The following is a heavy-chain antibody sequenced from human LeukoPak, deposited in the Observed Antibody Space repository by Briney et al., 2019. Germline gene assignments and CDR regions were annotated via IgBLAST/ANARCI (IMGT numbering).Heavy chain of an antibody. CDR1: GYTFTDHY. D-gene: IGHD3-10*01. J-gene: IGHJ5*02. CDR3: ARLLWFGEWFDP. Sequence: ASVKVSCKASGYTFTDHYLYWVRQAPGQGLEWMGWINPNTGGTNYAPKFQGRVSMTRDTSISTAYMELSRLRSDDTAVYYCARLLWFGEWFDPWGQGTLVTVSS. V-gene: IGHV1-2*02. CDR2: INPNTGGT.